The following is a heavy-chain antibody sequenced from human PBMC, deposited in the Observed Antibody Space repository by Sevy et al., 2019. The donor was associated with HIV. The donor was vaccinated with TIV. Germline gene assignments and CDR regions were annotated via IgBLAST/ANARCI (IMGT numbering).Heavy chain of an antibody. D-gene: IGHD3-22*01. CDR2: ISSSGTTI. CDR3: ARVDANYDKGFDP. V-gene: IGHV3-48*03. Sequence: GGSLRLSCEASGFTFSSYEMNWVRQAPGKGLEWVSYISSSGTTIKYADSVKGRFTISRDNAKNSLYMQMNSLRAEYTAVYYCARVDANYDKGFDPWGQGTLVTVSS. CDR1: GFTFSSYE. J-gene: IGHJ5*02.